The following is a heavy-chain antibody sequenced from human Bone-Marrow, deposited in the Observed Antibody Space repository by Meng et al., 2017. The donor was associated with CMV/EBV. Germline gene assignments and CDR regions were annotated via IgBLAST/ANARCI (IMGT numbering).Heavy chain of an antibody. CDR2: ISAYNGNT. J-gene: IGHJ4*02. V-gene: IGHV1-18*04. CDR3: ARDTIDAAFVM. Sequence: ASVKVSCKASGYTFIGYYIHWVRQAPGQGLEWMGWISAYNGNTNYAQKLQGRVTMTTDTSTSTAYMELRSLRSDDTAVYYCARDTIDAAFVMWGQGTLVTVSS. D-gene: IGHD2/OR15-2a*01. CDR1: GYTFIGYY.